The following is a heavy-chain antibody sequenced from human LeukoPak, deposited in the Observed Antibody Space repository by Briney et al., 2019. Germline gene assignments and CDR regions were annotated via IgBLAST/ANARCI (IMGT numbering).Heavy chain of an antibody. V-gene: IGHV4-59*01. J-gene: IGHJ2*01. D-gene: IGHD6-13*01. Sequence: SETLSLTCTVSDTSINTYYWSWIRQPPGKGLEWIGYIYYSGSTNYNPSLKSRVTISVDTSKNQFSLKLSSVTAADTAVYYCARVYYSSSYDYWYFDLWGRGTLVTVSS. CDR1: DTSINTYY. CDR3: ARVYYSSSYDYWYFDL. CDR2: IYYSGST.